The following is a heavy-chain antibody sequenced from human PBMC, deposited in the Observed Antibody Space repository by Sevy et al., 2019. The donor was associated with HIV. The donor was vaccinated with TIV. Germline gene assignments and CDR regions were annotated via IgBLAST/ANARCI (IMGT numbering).Heavy chain of an antibody. D-gene: IGHD3-22*01. CDR1: GFTFNNYA. J-gene: IGHJ4*02. CDR2: ITGSDGRT. CDR3: AKDLADYFGTTGLNEYYFDY. V-gene: IGHV3-23*01. Sequence: GGSLRLSCAASGFTFNNYAMSWVRQAPGKGLEWVSGITGSDGRTYYADSVKGRFTISRDNSKNTLWLQMNSLTAEDTALYSGAKDLADYFGTTGLNEYYFDYWGQGTLVTVSS.